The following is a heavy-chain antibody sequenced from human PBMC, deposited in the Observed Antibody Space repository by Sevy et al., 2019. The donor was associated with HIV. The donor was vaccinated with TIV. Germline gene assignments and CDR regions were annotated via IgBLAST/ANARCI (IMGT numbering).Heavy chain of an antibody. CDR3: AREGTVVVAPTDTSYYYYYYIDV. D-gene: IGHD2-15*01. J-gene: IGHJ6*03. V-gene: IGHV1-3*01. CDR1: GYTFTSYA. Sequence: ASVKVYCKASGYTFTSYAMYWVRQAPGQRLEWMGWINAGNGNTKYSQKFQGRVTITRDTSASTAYMELSSLRSEDTALYYCAREGTVVVAPTDTSYYYYYYIDVWGKGTTVTVSS. CDR2: INAGNGNT.